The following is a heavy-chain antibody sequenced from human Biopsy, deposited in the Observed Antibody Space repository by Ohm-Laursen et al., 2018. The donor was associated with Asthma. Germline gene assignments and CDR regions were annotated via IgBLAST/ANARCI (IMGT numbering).Heavy chain of an antibody. Sequence: SLRLSCAASGFSFDDYAMFWVRQVPGKGLEWVANIKHDGTEKNHVDSLKGRFTISRDNAKNSLYLQMNSLRAEDTAVYYCARTFHFWSPYHAEHYQLWGQGTLVTVSS. CDR2: IKHDGTEK. V-gene: IGHV3-7*01. CDR1: GFSFDDYA. J-gene: IGHJ1*01. CDR3: ARTFHFWSPYHAEHYQL. D-gene: IGHD3-3*02.